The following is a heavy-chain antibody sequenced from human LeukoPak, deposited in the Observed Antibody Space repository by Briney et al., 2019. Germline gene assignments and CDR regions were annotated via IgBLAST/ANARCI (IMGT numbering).Heavy chain of an antibody. CDR2: INHSGGT. D-gene: IGHD3-3*01. V-gene: IGHV4-34*01. CDR1: GGSFSGYY. Sequence: SETLSLTCAVYGGSFSGYYWSWIRQPPGKGLEWIGEINHSGGTNYNPSLKSRVSISVDTSKNQFFLKLSSVTAADTAVYYCARRGLWSGYYCFDYWGPGTLVTVSS. CDR3: ARRGLWSGYYCFDY. J-gene: IGHJ4*02.